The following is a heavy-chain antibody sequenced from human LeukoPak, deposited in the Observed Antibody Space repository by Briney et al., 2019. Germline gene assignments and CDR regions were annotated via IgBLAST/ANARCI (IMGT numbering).Heavy chain of an antibody. Sequence: KASETLSLTCTVSGGSISSSSYYWGWIRQPPGKGLEWIGSIYYSGSTYYNPSLKSRVTISVDTSKNQFSLKLSSVTAADTAVYYCANFYRGTGNEQPFRNDYWGQGTLVTVSS. V-gene: IGHV4-39*07. D-gene: IGHD1-1*01. CDR3: ANFYRGTGNEQPFRNDY. CDR1: GGSISSSSYY. CDR2: IYYSGST. J-gene: IGHJ4*02.